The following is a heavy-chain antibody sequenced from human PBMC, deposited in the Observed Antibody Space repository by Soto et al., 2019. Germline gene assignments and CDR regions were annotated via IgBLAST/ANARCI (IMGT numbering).Heavy chain of an antibody. D-gene: IGHD2-8*01. J-gene: IGHJ6*03. Sequence: SETLSLTCTVSGGSISSGGYYWSWIRQHPGKGLEWIGYIYYSGSTYYNPSLKSRVTISVDTSKNQFSLKLSSVTAADTAVYYCASNGYYYYYYMDVWGKGTTVTVSS. CDR1: GGSISSGGYY. V-gene: IGHV4-31*03. CDR3: ASNGYYYYYYMDV. CDR2: IYYSGST.